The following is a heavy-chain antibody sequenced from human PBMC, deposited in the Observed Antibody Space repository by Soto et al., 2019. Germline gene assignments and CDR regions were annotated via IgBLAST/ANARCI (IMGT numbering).Heavy chain of an antibody. CDR2: IGTAGDT. V-gene: IGHV3-13*01. D-gene: IGHD2-2*01. CDR3: ARPNIVVVPAATSSWYFDL. CDR1: GFTFSSYD. J-gene: IGHJ2*01. Sequence: EVQLVESGGGLVQPGGSLRLSCAASGFTFSSYDMHWVRQATGKGLEWVSAIGTAGDTYYPGSVKGRFTISRENAKNSFYLQMNSLRAGDTAVYYCARPNIVVVPAATSSWYFDLWGRGTLVTVSS.